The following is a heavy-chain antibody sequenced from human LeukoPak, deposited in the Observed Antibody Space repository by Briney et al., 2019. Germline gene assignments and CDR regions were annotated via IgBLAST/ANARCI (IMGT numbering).Heavy chain of an antibody. V-gene: IGHV5-51*01. D-gene: IGHD6-19*01. CDR2: MLPGDSLT. Sequence: GESLKISCKGSGYLFTHYWIAWVRQMPGRGLEWMGIMLPGDSLTTYSPSFQGHVTMSADKSVATAYLQLNSLKASDTAIYYCARAGVAVGGRFYYDYWGQGTLVSVS. J-gene: IGHJ4*02. CDR3: ARAGVAVGGRFYYDY. CDR1: GYLFTHYW.